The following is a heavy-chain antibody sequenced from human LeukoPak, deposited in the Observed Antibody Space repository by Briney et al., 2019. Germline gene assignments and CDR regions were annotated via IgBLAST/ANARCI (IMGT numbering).Heavy chain of an antibody. V-gene: IGHV3-21*06. CDR3: ARGSDATYYYYMDV. D-gene: IGHD5-24*01. J-gene: IGHJ6*03. CDR1: GFTFSSYS. CDR2: ISDSGSFI. Sequence: GGSLRLSCAASGFTFSSYSMNWVRQAPGKGLEWVSSISDSGSFIYYADSMKGRFTISRDNAKNSLYLQMNSLRAEDTAVYYCARGSDATYYYYMDVWGRGTTVTVSS.